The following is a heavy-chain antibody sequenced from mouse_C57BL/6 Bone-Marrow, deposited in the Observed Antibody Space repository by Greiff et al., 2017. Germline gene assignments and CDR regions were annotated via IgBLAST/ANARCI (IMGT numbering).Heavy chain of an antibody. CDR2: INPNYGTT. CDR1: GYSFTDYN. Sequence: VQLQQSGPELVKPGASVKISCKASGYSFTDYNMNWVKQSNGKSLEWIGVINPNYGTTSYNQKFKGKATLTVDKSSSTAYMQLNSLTSEDSAVYYCAFYYYGSSPYFDYWGQGTTLTVSS. CDR3: AFYYYGSSPYFDY. D-gene: IGHD1-1*01. J-gene: IGHJ2*01. V-gene: IGHV1-39*01.